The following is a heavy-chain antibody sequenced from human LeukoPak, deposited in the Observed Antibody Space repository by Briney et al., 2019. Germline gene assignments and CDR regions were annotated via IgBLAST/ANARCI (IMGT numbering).Heavy chain of an antibody. CDR2: ISYDGSNK. CDR3: ARSGNYYDTSGLLY. V-gene: IGHV3-30-3*01. J-gene: IGHJ4*02. CDR1: GFTFSSYA. Sequence: GGSLRLSCAASGFTFSSYAMHWVPQAPGKGLEWVAVISYDGSNKYYADSVKGRFTISRDNSKNTLYLQMNSLRAEDTAVYYCARSGNYYDTSGLLYWGQGALVIVSS. D-gene: IGHD3-22*01.